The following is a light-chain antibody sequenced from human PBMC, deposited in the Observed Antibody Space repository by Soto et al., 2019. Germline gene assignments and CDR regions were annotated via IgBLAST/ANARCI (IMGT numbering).Light chain of an antibody. CDR3: QQYGSSPLT. V-gene: IGKV3-20*01. Sequence: EIVLTQSPGTLSLSPGERATLSCRASQSVSSSYLAWYQQKPGQAPRLLIYGASSRATGIPDRFSGSGFGTDFTLTISRLEPDDFAVYYCQQYGSSPLTFGGRTKVEIK. CDR1: QSVSSSY. J-gene: IGKJ4*01. CDR2: GAS.